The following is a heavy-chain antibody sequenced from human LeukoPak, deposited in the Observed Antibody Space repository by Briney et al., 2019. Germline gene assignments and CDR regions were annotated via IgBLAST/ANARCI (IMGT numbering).Heavy chain of an antibody. J-gene: IGHJ5*01. Sequence: GGSLRLSCAASGFTFSDYGIHWGRQAPGKGLERGAVIWYDGTNKYYGDSVKGRFTISRDNSKNTLYLQMTSLRAEDTAVYYCAKDRGSYSTTADSWGQGTLVTVSS. CDR3: AKDRGSYSTTADS. D-gene: IGHD1-26*01. CDR1: GFTFSDYG. V-gene: IGHV3-33*06. CDR2: IWYDGTNK.